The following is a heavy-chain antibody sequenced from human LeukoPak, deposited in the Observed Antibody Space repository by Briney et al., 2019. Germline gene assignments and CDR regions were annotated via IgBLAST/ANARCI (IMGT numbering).Heavy chain of an antibody. CDR3: ARGSPAGLPKDPSFDY. CDR1: GFTFSSCA. CDR2: ISYDGSNK. V-gene: IGHV3-30-3*01. J-gene: IGHJ4*02. Sequence: PGRSLRLSCAASGFTFSSCAMHWVRQAPGKGLEWVAVISYDGSNKYYADSVKGRFTISRDNSKNTLYLQMNSLRAEDTAVYYCARGSPAGLPKDPSFDYWGQGTLVTVSS. D-gene: IGHD2-21*02.